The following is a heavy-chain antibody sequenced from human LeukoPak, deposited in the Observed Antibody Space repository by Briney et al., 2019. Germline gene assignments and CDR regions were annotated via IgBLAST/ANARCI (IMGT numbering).Heavy chain of an antibody. Sequence: GGSLRLSCAASGFTFSSYAMSWVRQAPGKGLEWVSAISGSGGSTYYADSVKGRFTIPRDNAKNSLYLQMNSLRAEDTAVYYCATLLIAAAPGYWGQGTLVTVSS. V-gene: IGHV3-23*01. D-gene: IGHD6-13*01. J-gene: IGHJ4*02. CDR2: ISGSGGST. CDR3: ATLLIAAAPGY. CDR1: GFTFSSYA.